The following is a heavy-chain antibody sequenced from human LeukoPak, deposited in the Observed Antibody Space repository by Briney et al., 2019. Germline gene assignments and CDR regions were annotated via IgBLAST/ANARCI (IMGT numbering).Heavy chain of an antibody. V-gene: IGHV1-8*01. CDR2: MNPNSGNT. D-gene: IGHD3-10*01. CDR3: ARGFRWRSGSYGY. CDR1: GYTFTSYD. J-gene: IGHJ4*02. Sequence: ASVKVSCKASGYTFTSYDINWVRQATGQGLEWMGWMNPNSGNTGYAQNFKGRVTMTRNTSISTAYMELSSLRSEDTAVYYCARGFRWRSGSYGYWGQGALVTVSS.